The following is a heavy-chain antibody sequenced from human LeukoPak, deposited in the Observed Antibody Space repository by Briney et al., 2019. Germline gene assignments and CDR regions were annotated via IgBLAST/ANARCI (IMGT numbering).Heavy chain of an antibody. Sequence: GGSLRLSCAVSGITLSNYGMSWVRQAPGKGLEWVGRTKSKTDGGTTDYAAPVKGRFTISRDDSKNTLYLQMNSLKTEDTAVYYCTKIAAAEGMNYWGQGTLVTVSS. J-gene: IGHJ4*02. V-gene: IGHV3-15*01. CDR3: TKIAAAEGMNY. D-gene: IGHD6-6*01. CDR2: TKSKTDGGTT. CDR1: GITLSNYG.